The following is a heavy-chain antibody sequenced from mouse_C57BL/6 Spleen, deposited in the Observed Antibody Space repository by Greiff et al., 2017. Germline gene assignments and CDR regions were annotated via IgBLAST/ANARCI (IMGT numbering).Heavy chain of an antibody. D-gene: IGHD2-1*01. Sequence: QVQLQQSGAELARPGASVKLSCKASGYTFTSYGISWVKQRTGQGLEWIGEIYPRSGNTYYNEKFKGKATLTADKSSGTAYVELRSLTSEDSAVYFCARSDSYGNYVGGAMDYWGQGTSVTVSS. CDR3: ARSDSYGNYVGGAMDY. CDR1: GYTFTSYG. V-gene: IGHV1-81*01. CDR2: IYPRSGNT. J-gene: IGHJ4*01.